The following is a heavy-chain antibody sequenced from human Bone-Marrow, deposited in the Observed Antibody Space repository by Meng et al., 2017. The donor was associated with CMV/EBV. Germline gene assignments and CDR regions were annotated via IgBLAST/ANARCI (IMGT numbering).Heavy chain of an antibody. V-gene: IGHV3-48*04. Sequence: GGSLRLSCAASGFTFSSYSMNWVRQAPGKGLEWVSYISSSSSTIYYADSVKGQFTISRDNAKNSLYLQMNSLRAEDTAVYYCARDGPPYDLYSSGWYGYWGHGHRVTGSS. CDR1: GFTFSSYS. J-gene: IGHJ5*01. D-gene: IGHD6-19*01. CDR3: ARDGPPYDLYSSGWYGY. CDR2: ISSSSSTI.